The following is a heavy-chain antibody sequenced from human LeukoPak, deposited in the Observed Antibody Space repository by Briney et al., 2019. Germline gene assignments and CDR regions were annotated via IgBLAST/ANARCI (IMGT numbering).Heavy chain of an antibody. D-gene: IGHD3-3*01. Sequence: GESLKISCKSPEYIFTTKWIGWVRQMPGKGLEWMGIIYPSDSDTRYSPSFQGQVTISADKSINTAYLQWSSLKASDTAMYYCVRFFGVAYWGQGTLVTVSS. J-gene: IGHJ4*02. CDR1: EYIFTTKW. V-gene: IGHV5-51*01. CDR2: IYPSDSDT. CDR3: VRFFGVAY.